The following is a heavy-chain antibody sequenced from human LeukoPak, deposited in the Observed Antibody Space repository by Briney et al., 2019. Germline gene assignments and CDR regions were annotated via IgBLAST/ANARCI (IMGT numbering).Heavy chain of an antibody. D-gene: IGHD6-13*01. V-gene: IGHV4-39*01. CDR3: ARSLPAAEDY. J-gene: IGHJ4*02. CDR1: GGSISSSSYY. CDR2: IYYSGST. Sequence: SETLSLTCTVSGGSISSSSYYWGWIRQPPGKGLEWIGSIYYSGSTYYNPSLKSRVTISVDTSKNQFSLKLSSVTAADTAVYYCARSLPAAEDYWWQGTLVTVSS.